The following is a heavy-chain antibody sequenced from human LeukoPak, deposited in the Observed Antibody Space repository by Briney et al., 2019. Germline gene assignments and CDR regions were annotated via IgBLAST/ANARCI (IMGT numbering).Heavy chain of an antibody. D-gene: IGHD3-22*01. J-gene: IGHJ4*02. Sequence: SGGSLRLSCAASGFTFSSYETNWVRQAPGKGLEWVAVISYDGSNKYYADSVKGRFTISRDNSKNTLYLQMNSLRAEDTAVYYCAKDLDYYDSSGYSSFDYWGQGTLVTVSS. CDR2: ISYDGSNK. CDR3: AKDLDYYDSSGYSSFDY. CDR1: GFTFSSYE. V-gene: IGHV3-30*18.